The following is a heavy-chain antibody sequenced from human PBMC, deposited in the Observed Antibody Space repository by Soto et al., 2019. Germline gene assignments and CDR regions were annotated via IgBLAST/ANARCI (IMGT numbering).Heavy chain of an antibody. V-gene: IGHV1-46*01. Sequence: ASVKVSCKASGYTFTSYYMHWVRQAPGQGLEWMGIINPSGGSTSYAQKFQGRVTMTRDASTSTVYMELSSLRSEDTAVYYCARESGPDIVVVVAATQTSYYFDYWGQGTLVTVSS. CDR2: INPSGGST. J-gene: IGHJ4*02. D-gene: IGHD2-15*01. CDR1: GYTFTSYY. CDR3: ARESGPDIVVVVAATQTSYYFDY.